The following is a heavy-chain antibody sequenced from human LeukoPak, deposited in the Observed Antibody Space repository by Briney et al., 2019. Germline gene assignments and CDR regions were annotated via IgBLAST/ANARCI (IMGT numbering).Heavy chain of an antibody. CDR3: AKDSIEAAGTYNYYYYGMDV. J-gene: IGHJ6*02. CDR1: GFTFSDYY. CDR2: ISSSGSII. Sequence: GGSLRLSCAASGFTFSDYYMSWIRQAPGKGLEWVSYISSSGSIIYYADSVKGRFTISRDNAKNSLYLQMNSLRAEDTALYYCAKDSIEAAGTYNYYYYGMDVWGQGTTVTVSS. D-gene: IGHD6-13*01. V-gene: IGHV3-11*01.